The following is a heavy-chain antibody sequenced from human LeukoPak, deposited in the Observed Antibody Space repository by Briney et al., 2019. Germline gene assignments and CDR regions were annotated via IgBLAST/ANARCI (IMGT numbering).Heavy chain of an antibody. J-gene: IGHJ4*02. V-gene: IGHV3-66*01. Sequence: PGGSLRLSCAASGFTFSSYGMHWVRQAPGKGLEWISVIYATGNTYYADSVKGRFTISRDNSKNTVYLQMNSLRPEDTAVYYCVRENVILSEGDYFDYWGQGTLVAVSS. CDR3: VRENVILSEGDYFDY. CDR2: IYATGNT. D-gene: IGHD5/OR15-5a*01. CDR1: GFTFSSYG.